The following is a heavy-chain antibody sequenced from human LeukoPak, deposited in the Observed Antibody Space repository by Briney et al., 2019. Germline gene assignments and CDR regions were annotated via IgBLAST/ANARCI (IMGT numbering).Heavy chain of an antibody. J-gene: IGHJ4*02. CDR1: GYTFTSYD. Sequence: ASVKVSCKASGYTFTSYDINWVRQAPGQGLEWMGWMNPNSGNTGYAQKFQGRVTKTRNTSISTAYMELSSLRSEDTAVYYCARGQNYYGSGSSDYWGQGTLVTVSS. V-gene: IGHV1-8*01. CDR3: ARGQNYYGSGSSDY. CDR2: MNPNSGNT. D-gene: IGHD3-10*01.